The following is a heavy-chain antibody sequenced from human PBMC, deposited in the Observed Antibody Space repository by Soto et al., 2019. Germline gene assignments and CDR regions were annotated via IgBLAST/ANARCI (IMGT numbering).Heavy chain of an antibody. CDR1: GSSISPYY. J-gene: IGHJ4*02. V-gene: IGHV4-59*01. CDR2: IYYSGIT. Sequence: SETLSLTCIVSGSSISPYYWSWLRQPPGKGLEWIGKIYYSGITNYNPSRKSRVTTSVDTSKNQFSLKLTSVTAADTAVYYCVRVGGYYGDYPNFDYWGQGTLVTVSS. D-gene: IGHD4-17*01. CDR3: VRVGGYYGDYPNFDY.